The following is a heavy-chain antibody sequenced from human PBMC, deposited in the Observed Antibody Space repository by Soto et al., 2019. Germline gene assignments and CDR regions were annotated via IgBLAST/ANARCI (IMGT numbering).Heavy chain of an antibody. CDR3: AKDIRFGELSYGMDV. Sequence: EVQLVESGGGLVQPGRSLRLSFAASGFNLDDYAMHWVRQAPGKGLEWVSGISWNSGSIGYADSVKGRFTISRDNAKNSLYLQMNSLRAEDTALYYCAKDIRFGELSYGMDVWGQGTTVTVSS. CDR2: ISWNSGSI. CDR1: GFNLDDYA. J-gene: IGHJ6*02. D-gene: IGHD3-10*01. V-gene: IGHV3-9*01.